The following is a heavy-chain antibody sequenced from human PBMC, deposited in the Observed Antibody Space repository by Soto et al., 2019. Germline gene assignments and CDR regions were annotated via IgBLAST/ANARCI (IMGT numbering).Heavy chain of an antibody. V-gene: IGHV3-72*01. D-gene: IGHD1-26*01. J-gene: IGHJ6*01. CDR1: GFTFSDHY. CDR2: SRNRVNSHTT. Sequence: EVQLVESGGGLVQPGGSLRLSCAASGFTFSDHYMHWVRQAPGKGLEWVARSRNRVNSHTTEYAASVKGRFTISRDESKSSLYLQMNSLKIEDTAVYYCTRGLLGGAPSYTFHGMDVWGQGTTVTVSS. CDR3: TRGLLGGAPSYTFHGMDV.